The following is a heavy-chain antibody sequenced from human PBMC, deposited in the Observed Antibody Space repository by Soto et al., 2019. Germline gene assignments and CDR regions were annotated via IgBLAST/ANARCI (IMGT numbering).Heavy chain of an antibody. Sequence: PGESLKISCKGSAYSFNSHWIGWVRQMPGKGLEWMGIIYPGDSDTRYSPSFQGQVTISADKSTNTAYLEWSSLKSSDTAMYYCARHAGGRHNWFDPWGQRILVTVSS. J-gene: IGHJ5*02. CDR1: AYSFNSHW. CDR2: IYPGDSDT. V-gene: IGHV5-51*01. D-gene: IGHD2-15*01. CDR3: ARHAGGRHNWFDP.